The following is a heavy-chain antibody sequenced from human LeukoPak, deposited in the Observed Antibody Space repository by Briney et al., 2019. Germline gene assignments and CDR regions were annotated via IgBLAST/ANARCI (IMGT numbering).Heavy chain of an antibody. CDR3: AKEAGMATRVIDY. Sequence: GGSLRLSCAASGFTFGHYWMSWVRQAPGKGLEWVANMNQDGSEKNYVGSVKGRFTISRDNAKNSLYLQMNSLRAEDTAVYYCAKEAGMATRVIDYWGQGTLVTVSS. V-gene: IGHV3-7*01. D-gene: IGHD5-24*01. CDR2: MNQDGSEK. CDR1: GFTFGHYW. J-gene: IGHJ4*02.